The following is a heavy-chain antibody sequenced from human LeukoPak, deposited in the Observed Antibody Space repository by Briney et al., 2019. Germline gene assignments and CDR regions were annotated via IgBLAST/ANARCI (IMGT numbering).Heavy chain of an antibody. Sequence: GRSLRLSCAASGFTFSSYAMHWVRQAPGKGLEWVAVISYDGSNKYYADSVKGRFTISIDNSKNTLYLQMNSLRAEDTAVYYCARDFGGEAMDHYFDYWGQGTLVTVSS. CDR3: ARDFGGEAMDHYFDY. CDR1: GFTFSSYA. CDR2: ISYDGSNK. V-gene: IGHV3-30-3*01. J-gene: IGHJ4*02. D-gene: IGHD3-10*01.